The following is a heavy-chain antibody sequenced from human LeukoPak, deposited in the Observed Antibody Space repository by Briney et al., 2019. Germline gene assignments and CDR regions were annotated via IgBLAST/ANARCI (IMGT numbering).Heavy chain of an antibody. CDR3: AIPMIVEAFDI. J-gene: IGHJ3*02. CDR1: GGSISSGGYS. Sequence: SESLSLTCAVSGGSISSGGYSWSWIRQPPGKGLEWIGYIYHSGSTNYNPSLKSRVTISVDTSKNQFSPKLSSVTAADTAVYYCAIPMIVEAFDIWGQGTMVTVSS. V-gene: IGHV4-30-2*01. D-gene: IGHD3-22*01. CDR2: IYHSGST.